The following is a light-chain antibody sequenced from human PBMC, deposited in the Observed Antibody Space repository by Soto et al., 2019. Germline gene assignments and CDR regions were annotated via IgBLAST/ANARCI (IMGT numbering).Light chain of an antibody. CDR2: EVS. Sequence: QSVLTQPASVSGSPGQSITISCTGPSSDVGGYNYVSWYQQHPGKAPKLMIYEVSNRPSGVSNRFSGSKSGNTASLTISGLQAEDEADYYCSSYTSSSTLVFGTGTKLTVL. J-gene: IGLJ1*01. V-gene: IGLV2-14*01. CDR1: SSDVGGYNY. CDR3: SSYTSSSTLV.